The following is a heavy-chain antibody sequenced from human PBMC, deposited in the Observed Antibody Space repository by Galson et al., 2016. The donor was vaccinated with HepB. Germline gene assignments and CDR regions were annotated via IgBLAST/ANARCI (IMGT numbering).Heavy chain of an antibody. CDR2: IYYSGSTDSGTT. CDR1: GGSVISGTYY. V-gene: IGHV4-61*01. CDR3: ATGHCRGYSCSPTTH. D-gene: IGHD2-15*01. J-gene: IGHJ4*02. Sequence: SETLSLTCTVSGGSVISGTYYWSWIRQPPGKGLEWIGYIYYSGSTDSGTTKYSASLKSRVTISVDSSKNQFSLNLRSVTAADTAIYYCATGHCRGYSCSPTTHWGQGTLVTVSS.